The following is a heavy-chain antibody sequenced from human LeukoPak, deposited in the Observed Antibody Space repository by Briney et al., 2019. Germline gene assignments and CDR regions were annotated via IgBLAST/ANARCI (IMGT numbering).Heavy chain of an antibody. CDR2: INPNSGGT. Sequence: ASVKVSCKASGYTFTGYYMHWVRQAPGQGLEWMGWINPNSGGTNYAQKFQGRVTMTRDTSISTAYMELSRLRSDDTAVYYCARLRVDYGDLGDAFDIWGQGTMVTVSS. CDR3: ARLRVDYGDLGDAFDI. CDR1: GYTFTGYY. V-gene: IGHV1-2*02. J-gene: IGHJ3*02. D-gene: IGHD4-17*01.